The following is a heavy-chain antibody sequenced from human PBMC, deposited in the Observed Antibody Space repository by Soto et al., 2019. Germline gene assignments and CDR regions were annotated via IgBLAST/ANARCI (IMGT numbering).Heavy chain of an antibody. CDR3: ARDGSGGGEDDVFDF. D-gene: IGHD2-15*01. CDR2: INPNSGGT. J-gene: IGHJ3*01. V-gene: IGHV1-2*04. Sequence: ASVKVSCKASGYTFTGYYMHWVRQAPGQGLEWMGWINPNSGGTNYAQKFQGWVTMTRDTSISTAYMELSRLRSDDTAVYYCARDGSGGGEDDVFDFWGQGTMVTVSS. CDR1: GYTFTGYY.